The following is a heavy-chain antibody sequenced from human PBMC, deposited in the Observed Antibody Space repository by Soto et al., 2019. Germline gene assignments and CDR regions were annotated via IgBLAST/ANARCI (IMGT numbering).Heavy chain of an antibody. J-gene: IGHJ6*02. CDR2: IYTSGST. CDR1: GGSISSYY. V-gene: IGHV4-4*07. CDR3: ASGGGGSYLSYYYYGMDV. Sequence: QVQLQESGPGLVKPSETLSLTCTVSGGSISSYYWSWIRQPAGTGLEWIGRIYTSGSTNYNPSLKSRVTRSVDTSKNQFSLKRSSVTAADTAVYYCASGGGGSYLSYYYYGMDVWGQGTPVTVSS. D-gene: IGHD1-26*01.